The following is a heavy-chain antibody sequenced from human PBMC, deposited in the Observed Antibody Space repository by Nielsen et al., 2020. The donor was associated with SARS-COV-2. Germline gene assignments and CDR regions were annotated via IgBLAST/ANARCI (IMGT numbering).Heavy chain of an antibody. CDR3: ARDLGSWYTDYGMDV. V-gene: IGHV1-24*01. CDR1: GYILSEIS. J-gene: IGHJ6*02. CDR2: FDPGDGEA. D-gene: IGHD2-2*02. Sequence: ASVKVSCKVSGYILSEISLDWVRQAPGKGLEWVGGFDPGDGEALYAQKFQGRVTMTRDTSISTAYMELSRLRSDDTAVYYCARDLGSWYTDYGMDVWGQGTTVTVSS.